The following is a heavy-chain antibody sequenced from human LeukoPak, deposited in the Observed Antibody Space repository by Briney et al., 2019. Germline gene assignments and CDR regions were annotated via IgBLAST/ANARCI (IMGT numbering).Heavy chain of an antibody. CDR1: GGSIYNYF. CDR3: ARHQSGGTYPLEF. D-gene: IGHD1-26*01. Sequence: PSETLSLTCTVSGGSIYNYFWSWIRQPPGKGLEWIAWVYYSGNTQYNPSLKSRVIISVDTSKNQFSLNLNSVTAVDTAVYYCARHQSGGTYPLEFWGQGTQVTVSS. J-gene: IGHJ4*02. V-gene: IGHV4-59*08. CDR2: VYYSGNT.